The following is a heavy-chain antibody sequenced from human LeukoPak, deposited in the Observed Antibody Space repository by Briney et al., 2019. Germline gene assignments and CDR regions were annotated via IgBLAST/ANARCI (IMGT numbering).Heavy chain of an antibody. Sequence: SETLSLTCTVSGDSISSGDYYWSWIRQPAGKGLEWIGRISSSGSTNYNPSLKSRVTISVDTSKNQFSLKLSSVTAADTAVYYCARMGAGYCSGGSCYAGDYWGQGTLVTVSS. CDR3: ARMGAGYCSGGSCYAGDY. J-gene: IGHJ4*02. CDR1: GDSISSGDYY. D-gene: IGHD2-15*01. CDR2: ISSSGST. V-gene: IGHV4-61*02.